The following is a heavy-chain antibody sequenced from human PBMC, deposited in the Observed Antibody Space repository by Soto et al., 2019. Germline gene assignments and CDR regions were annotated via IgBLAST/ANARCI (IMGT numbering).Heavy chain of an antibody. D-gene: IGHD3-3*01. CDR1: GFTFSSYG. J-gene: IGHJ4*02. CDR3: AKDNFRNGDFWSGYCLDY. Sequence: PGGSLRLSCAASGFTFSSYGMHWVRQAPGKGLEWVAVISYDGSNKYYADSVKGRFTISRDNSKNTLYLQMNSLRAEDTAVYYCAKDNFRNGDFWSGYCLDYWGQGTLVTVSS. CDR2: ISYDGSNK. V-gene: IGHV3-30*18.